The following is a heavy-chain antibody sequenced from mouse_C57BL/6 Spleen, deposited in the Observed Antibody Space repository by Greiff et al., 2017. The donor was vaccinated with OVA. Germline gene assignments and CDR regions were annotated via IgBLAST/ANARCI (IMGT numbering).Heavy chain of an antibody. CDR2: IYPGDGDT. D-gene: IGHD2-5*01. Sequence: QVQLKQSGAELVKPGASVKISCKASGYAFSSYWMNWVKQRPGKGLEWIGQIYPGDGDTNYNGKFKGKATLTADKSSSTAYMQLSSLTSEDSAVYFCAKTSYYSNAYYFDYWGQGTTLTVSS. CDR3: AKTSYYSNAYYFDY. V-gene: IGHV1-80*01. CDR1: GYAFSSYW. J-gene: IGHJ2*01.